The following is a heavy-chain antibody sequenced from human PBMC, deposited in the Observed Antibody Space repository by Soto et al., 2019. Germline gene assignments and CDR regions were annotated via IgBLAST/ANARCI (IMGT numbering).Heavy chain of an antibody. CDR2: IIPIFGTA. CDR3: ARVKYDSSGYYHFDY. CDR1: GYTFTNND. D-gene: IGHD3-22*01. V-gene: IGHV1-69*13. J-gene: IGHJ4*02. Sequence: GASVKVSCKASGYTFTNNDINWVRQAPGQGLEWMGGIIPIFGTANYAQKFQGRVTITADESTSTAYMELSSLRSEDTAVYYCARVKYDSSGYYHFDYWGQGTLVTVSS.